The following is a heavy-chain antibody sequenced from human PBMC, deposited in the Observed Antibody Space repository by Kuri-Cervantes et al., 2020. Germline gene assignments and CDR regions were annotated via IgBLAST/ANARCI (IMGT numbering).Heavy chain of an antibody. V-gene: IGHV1-2*04. CDR1: GYTFTSYY. CDR2: INPNSGGT. Sequence: ASVKVSCKASGYTFTSYYMHWVRQAPGQGLEWMGWINPNSGGTNYAQKFQGWVTMTRDTSISTAYMELSRLRSDDTAVYYCARGLYDILACMDVWGQGTTVTVSS. J-gene: IGHJ6*02. D-gene: IGHD3-9*01. CDR3: ARGLYDILACMDV.